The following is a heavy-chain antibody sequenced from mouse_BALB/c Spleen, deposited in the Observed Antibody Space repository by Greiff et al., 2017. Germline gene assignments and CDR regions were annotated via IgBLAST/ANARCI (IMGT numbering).Heavy chain of an antibody. J-gene: IGHJ2*01. CDR3: TGYGSSPFDY. V-gene: IGHV6-6*02. D-gene: IGHD1-1*01. Sequence: EVKLEESGGGLVQPGGSMKLSCVASGFTFSNYWMNWVRQSPEKGLEWVAEIRLKSNNYATHYAESVKGRFTISRDDSKSSVYLQMNNLRAEDTGIYYCTGYGSSPFDYWGQGTTLTVSS. CDR1: GFTFSNYW. CDR2: IRLKSNNYAT.